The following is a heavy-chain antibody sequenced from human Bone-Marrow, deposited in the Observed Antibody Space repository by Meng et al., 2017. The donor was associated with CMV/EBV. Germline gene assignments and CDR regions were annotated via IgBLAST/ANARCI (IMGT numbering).Heavy chain of an antibody. CDR1: GGCNRSGGYY. CDR2: IYYSGST. D-gene: IGHD7-27*01. Sequence: TGAGGCNRSGGYYWSWIRQQPGKGLEWIGYIYYSGSTYYNPSLKSRVTISVDTSKNQFSLKLSSVTAADTAVYYCAREGLYHAGGFDPWGQGTLVTVSS. V-gene: IGHV4-31*02. CDR3: AREGLYHAGGFDP. J-gene: IGHJ5*02.